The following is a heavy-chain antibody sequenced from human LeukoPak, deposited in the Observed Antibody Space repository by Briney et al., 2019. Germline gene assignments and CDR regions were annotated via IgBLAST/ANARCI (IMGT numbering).Heavy chain of an antibody. D-gene: IGHD2-21*01. CDR2: IDTSGSTT. CDR1: GFTFSSYE. J-gene: IGHJ4*02. V-gene: IGHV3-48*03. Sequence: PGGSLRLSCAASGFTFSSYEWNWVRQAPGEGLEWVSYIDTSGSTTLNADSVKGRFTTSRDNAKNSLFLQMSRLRAEDTAVYYCARDTLGCGGDCLDFWGQGTRVTVSS. CDR3: ARDTLGCGGDCLDF.